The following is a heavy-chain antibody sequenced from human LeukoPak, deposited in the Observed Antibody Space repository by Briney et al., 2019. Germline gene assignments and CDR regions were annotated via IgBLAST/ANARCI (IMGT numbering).Heavy chain of an antibody. J-gene: IGHJ4*02. V-gene: IGHV4-59*11. CDR3: ARASTYVAFYYFDY. Sequence: SETLSLTCTVSGGSISSHYWSWIRQPPGKGLEWIGYIYYSGNTNYNPSLGSRVTMSADTSKNQLSLKLSSVTAADTAVYYCARASTYVAFYYFDYWGQGILVTVSS. CDR2: IYYSGNT. D-gene: IGHD3-3*02. CDR1: GGSISSHY.